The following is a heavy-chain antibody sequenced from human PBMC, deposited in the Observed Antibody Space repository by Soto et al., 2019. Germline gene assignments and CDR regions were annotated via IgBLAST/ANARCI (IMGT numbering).Heavy chain of an antibody. J-gene: IGHJ6*02. D-gene: IGHD2-2*02. CDR3: ATDIVVVPAAIGWGGYYGMDV. CDR1: GFTFSSYA. Sequence: GSLGLSCSASGFTFSSYAMSWVRQAPGKGLEWVSAISGSGGSTYYADSVKGRFTISRDNSKNTLYLQMNSLRAEDTAVYYCATDIVVVPAAIGWGGYYGMDVWGQGTKVTVYS. CDR2: ISGSGGST. V-gene: IGHV3-23*01.